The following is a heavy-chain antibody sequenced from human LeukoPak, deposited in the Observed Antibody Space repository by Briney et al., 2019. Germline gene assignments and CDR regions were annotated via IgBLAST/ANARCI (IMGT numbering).Heavy chain of an antibody. V-gene: IGHV1-69*13. CDR1: GGTFSSYA. D-gene: IGHD5-12*01. Sequence: AASVKVSCKASGGTFSSYAISWVRQAPGQGLEWMGGIIPIFGTANYAQKFQGRVTITADESTSTAYMELSSLRSEDTAVYYCARWSLSGQADYYYGMDVWGQGTTVTVSS. CDR2: IIPIFGTA. CDR3: ARWSLSGQADYYYGMDV. J-gene: IGHJ6*02.